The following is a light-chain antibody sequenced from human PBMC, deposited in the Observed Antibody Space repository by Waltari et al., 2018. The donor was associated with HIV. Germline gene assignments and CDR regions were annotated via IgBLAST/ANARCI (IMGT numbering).Light chain of an antibody. CDR3: QVWDSSSDHPV. V-gene: IGLV3-21*04. Sequence: SYVLTQPPSVSVAPGKTARITCGGNNIGSKSVHWYQQKPGQAPVLVIYGDSDGPSGIPGRFSGSNSGNTATLTISRVEAGDEADYYCQVWDSSSDHPVFGGGTKLTVL. CDR1: NIGSKS. J-gene: IGLJ3*02. CDR2: GDS.